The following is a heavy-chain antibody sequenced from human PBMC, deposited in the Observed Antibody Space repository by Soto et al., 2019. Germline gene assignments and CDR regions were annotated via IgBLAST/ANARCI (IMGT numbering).Heavy chain of an antibody. CDR2: IYYSGST. D-gene: IGHD4-17*01. V-gene: IGHV4-39*01. J-gene: IGHJ5*02. CDR1: GGSISSSSYY. Sequence: QLQLQESGPGLVKPSETLSLTCTVSGGSISSSSYYWGWIRQPPGKGLEWIGSIYYSGSTYYNPSLKSRVTISIDTSKNQFSLKLSSVTAADTAVYYCARLTVTAWGGWFDPWGQGTLVTVSS. CDR3: ARLTVTAWGGWFDP.